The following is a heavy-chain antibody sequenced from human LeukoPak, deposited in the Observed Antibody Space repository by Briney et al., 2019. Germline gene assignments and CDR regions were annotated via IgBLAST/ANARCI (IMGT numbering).Heavy chain of an antibody. CDR3: ASGWELLGAWFDP. CDR2: IIPIFGTA. Sequence: SVKVSCKASGGTFSSYAISWVRQAPGQGLEWMGGIIPIFGTANYAQKFQGRVTITTDESTSTAYMELSSLRSEDTAVYYCASGWELLGAWFDPWGQGTLVTVSS. V-gene: IGHV1-69*05. J-gene: IGHJ5*02. D-gene: IGHD1-26*01. CDR1: GGTFSSYA.